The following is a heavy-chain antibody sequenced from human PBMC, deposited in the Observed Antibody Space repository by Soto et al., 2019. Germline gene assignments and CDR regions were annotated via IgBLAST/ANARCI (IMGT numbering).Heavy chain of an antibody. CDR1: GYTFTSYY. CDR3: ARDLGTPYYYYYVLDF. J-gene: IGHJ6*02. V-gene: IGHV1-46*01. D-gene: IGHD1-1*01. CDR2: INPSGGST. Sequence: ASVKVSCKASGYTFTSYYMHWVRQAPGQGLEWMGIINPSGGSTSYAQKFQGRVTMTRDTSTSTVYMELSSLRSEDTAVYYCARDLGTPYYYYYVLDFWGQGTSVIVSS.